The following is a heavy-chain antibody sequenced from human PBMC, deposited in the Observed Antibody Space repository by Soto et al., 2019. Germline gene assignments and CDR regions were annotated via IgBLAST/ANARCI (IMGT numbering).Heavy chain of an antibody. Sequence: SETLSLTCAVYGGSFSGYYWSWIRQPPGKGLEWIGEINHSGSTNYNPSLESRVTISVDTSKNQFSLKLSSVTAADTAVYYCARGWGCSSTSCYRLWYYYYYGMDVWGQGTTVTVSS. V-gene: IGHV4-34*01. CDR1: GGSFSGYY. CDR3: ARGWGCSSTSCYRLWYYYYYGMDV. D-gene: IGHD2-2*01. CDR2: INHSGST. J-gene: IGHJ6*02.